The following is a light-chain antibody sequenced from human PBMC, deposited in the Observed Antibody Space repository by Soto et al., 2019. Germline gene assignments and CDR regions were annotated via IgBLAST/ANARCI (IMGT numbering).Light chain of an antibody. CDR1: SSNIGAGYD. CDR2: ANG. V-gene: IGLV1-40*01. Sequence: QSVVTQPPSVSWARGQRVTISCTESSSNIGAGYDVHWYQQLPGTAPKLLIYANGNRPSGVPDRFSGSKSGTSASLAITGLQAEDEADYYCQSYDRSLSGYVLGTGTKVTVL. J-gene: IGLJ1*01. CDR3: QSYDRSLSGYV.